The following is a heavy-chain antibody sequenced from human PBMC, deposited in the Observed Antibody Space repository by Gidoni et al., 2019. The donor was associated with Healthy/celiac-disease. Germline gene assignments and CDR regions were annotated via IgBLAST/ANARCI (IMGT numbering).Heavy chain of an antibody. CDR2: IKQDGSEK. J-gene: IGHJ6*02. D-gene: IGHD1-1*01. CDR3: AGEGGTTGYYGMDV. V-gene: IGHV3-7*01. CDR1: GFTFSSYW. Sequence: EVQLVESGGGLVQPGGSLRLSCAASGFTFSSYWMSWVRQGPGKGLEWVATIKQDGSEKYYVDSVKGRFTISRDNANNSLYLQMDSLGAEDTAVYYCAGEGGTTGYYGMDVLGQGTTVTVSS.